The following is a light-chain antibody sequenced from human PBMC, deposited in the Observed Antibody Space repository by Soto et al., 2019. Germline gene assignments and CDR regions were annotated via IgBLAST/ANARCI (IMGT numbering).Light chain of an antibody. Sequence: SVLPQPPSVSGAPGQRVTISCTGSSSNIGAGYDVHWYQQLPGTAPKLLIYDNSNRPSGVPDRFSGSKSGTSASLAITGLQAEDAADYYCQSYDRSLSGYVFGTGTKVTVL. CDR3: QSYDRSLSGYV. J-gene: IGLJ1*01. V-gene: IGLV1-40*01. CDR1: SSNIGAGYD. CDR2: DNS.